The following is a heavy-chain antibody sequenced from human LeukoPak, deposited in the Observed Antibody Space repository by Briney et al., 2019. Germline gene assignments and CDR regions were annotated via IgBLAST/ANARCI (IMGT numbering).Heavy chain of an antibody. D-gene: IGHD6-13*01. V-gene: IGHV3-23*01. Sequence: PGGSLRLSCAASGFTFSSYSMNWVRQAPGRGLEWVPAISGSGGSTYYADSVKGRFTISRDNSKDTLYLQMNSLRAEDTAVYYCAKDRQQLVKRTPAGFDYWGQGTLVTVSS. CDR1: GFTFSSYS. CDR2: ISGSGGST. CDR3: AKDRQQLVKRTPAGFDY. J-gene: IGHJ4*02.